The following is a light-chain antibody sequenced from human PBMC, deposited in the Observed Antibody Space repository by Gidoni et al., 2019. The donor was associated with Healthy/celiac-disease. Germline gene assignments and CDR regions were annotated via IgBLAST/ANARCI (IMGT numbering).Light chain of an antibody. CDR3: QQYGRSPIFT. Sequence: ELVLTQSPGTLSFSPGERATLSCRASQSVSSSYLSWYQQKPGQAPRLHIYGASSRASGIPDRFSDSGSGTDFTLNISRLEREDFAVYYCQQYGRSPIFTFGHGTKVEIK. CDR2: GAS. CDR1: QSVSSSY. V-gene: IGKV3-20*01. J-gene: IGKJ3*01.